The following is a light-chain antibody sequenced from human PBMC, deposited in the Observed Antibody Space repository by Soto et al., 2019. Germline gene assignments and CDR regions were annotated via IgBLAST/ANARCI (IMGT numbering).Light chain of an antibody. J-gene: IGKJ5*01. V-gene: IGKV3-11*01. CDR1: QSFSSN. Sequence: EIVMTQSPATLSVSPGERATLSCRASQSFSSNLAWYQQKPGQAPRLLIYDASNRATGIPARFSGTGSGTDFTLTINNLEPEDFAVYYCQVRTNWSIAFGRGTRLEIK. CDR2: DAS. CDR3: QVRTNWSIA.